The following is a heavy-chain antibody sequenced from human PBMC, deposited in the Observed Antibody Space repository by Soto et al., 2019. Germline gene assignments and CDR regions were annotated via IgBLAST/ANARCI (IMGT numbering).Heavy chain of an antibody. CDR1: GGCVRIREDA. V-gene: IGHV4-39*07. D-gene: IGHD4-17*01. CDR2: IHSSGST. CDR3: ARGVTTEDFDY. Sequence: SEPQCLGCALCGGCVRIREDAGSLIRQPPGKGLEWIGSIHSSGSTNYNPSLKSRVTLSVDKSKNQFSLKLSSVTAADTAVYYCARGVTTEDFDYWGQGTLVTVSS. J-gene: IGHJ4*02.